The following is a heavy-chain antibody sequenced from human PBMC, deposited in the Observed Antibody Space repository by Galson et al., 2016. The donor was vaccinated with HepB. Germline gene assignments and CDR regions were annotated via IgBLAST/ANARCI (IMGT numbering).Heavy chain of an antibody. CDR2: IKQDGTQT. Sequence: SLRLSCAASGFTFSNYSMSWVRQAPGEGLEWLVHIKQDGTQTDYVDSVKGRFTISRDNAKNSLYLQMNSLRVEDTAVYYCSREGKGGFDIWGQGTMVTVSS. CDR1: GFTFSNYS. D-gene: IGHD2-15*01. V-gene: IGHV3-7*01. CDR3: SREGKGGFDI. J-gene: IGHJ3*02.